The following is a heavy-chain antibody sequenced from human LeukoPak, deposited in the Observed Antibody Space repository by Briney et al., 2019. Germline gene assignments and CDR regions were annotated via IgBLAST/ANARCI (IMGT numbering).Heavy chain of an antibody. V-gene: IGHV3-53*01. CDR1: GFTVSTYS. D-gene: IGHD2-2*02. CDR3: ASILYG. CDR2: FSSGGRI. J-gene: IGHJ4*02. Sequence: PGGSLRLSCAASGFTVSTYSMSWVRQAPGKGLEWVATFSSGGRISYADSVKGRFTISRDTSQNTVFLQMNSLRDEDTALYYCASILYGWGQGTLVTVSS.